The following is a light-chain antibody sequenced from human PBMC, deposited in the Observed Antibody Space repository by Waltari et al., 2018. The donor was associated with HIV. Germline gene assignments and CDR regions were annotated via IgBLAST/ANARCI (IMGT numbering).Light chain of an antibody. CDR1: VLPTKY. CDR2: RYN. J-gene: IGLJ2*01. Sequence: SHELTQPSSVSVSPGQKARNPCSGDVLPTKYDILYQQKSCQAPMLVNYRYNIRPADIPEIISGSSSGTMATLTISGAQVDDEADYYCYSADDSGDYKGFGGGTKLTFL. CDR3: YSADDSGDYKG. V-gene: IGLV3-10*01.